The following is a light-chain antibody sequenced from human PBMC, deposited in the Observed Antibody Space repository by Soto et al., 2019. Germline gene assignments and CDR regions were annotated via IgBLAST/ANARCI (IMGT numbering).Light chain of an antibody. CDR3: SSYTNTNNVL. Sequence: QSALTQPASVSGSPGQSITISCTGTSSDVGGYNYVSWYQRQPGKVPKLMIYDVRNRPSGVSNRFSGSKSGNTASLTISGLQAEDEADYYCSSYTNTNNVLFGGGTKLTVL. CDR2: DVR. CDR1: SSDVGGYNY. V-gene: IGLV2-14*03. J-gene: IGLJ2*01.